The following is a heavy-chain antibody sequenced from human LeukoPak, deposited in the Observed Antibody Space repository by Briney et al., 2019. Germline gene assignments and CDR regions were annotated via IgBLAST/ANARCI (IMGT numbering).Heavy chain of an antibody. D-gene: IGHD6-6*01. V-gene: IGHV1-69*13. CDR2: IIPIFGTA. J-gene: IGHJ4*02. CDR3: ARDRRGAARPHYFDY. CDR1: GGTFSSYA. Sequence: SVKVSCKASGGTFSSYAISWVRQAPGQGLEWMGRIIPIFGTANYAQKFQGRVTITADESTSTAYMELSSLRSEDTAVYYCARDRRGAARPHYFDYWGQGTLVTVSS.